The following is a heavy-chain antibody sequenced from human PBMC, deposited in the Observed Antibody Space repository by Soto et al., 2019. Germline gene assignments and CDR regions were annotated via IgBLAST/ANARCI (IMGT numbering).Heavy chain of an antibody. Sequence: ASVKVSCKVSGYTLTELSMHWVRQAPGKGLEWMGGFDPEDGETIYAQKFQGRVTMTEDTSTDTDYMELSSLRSEDTAVYYCATKQADSSSSIYWGKGTRVTVPS. D-gene: IGHD6-13*01. CDR1: GYTLTELS. CDR2: FDPEDGET. J-gene: IGHJ4*02. V-gene: IGHV1-24*01. CDR3: ATKQADSSSSIY.